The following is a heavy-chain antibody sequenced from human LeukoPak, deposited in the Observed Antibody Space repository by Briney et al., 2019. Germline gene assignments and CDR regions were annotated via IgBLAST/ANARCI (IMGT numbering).Heavy chain of an antibody. CDR3: ARDNKGQREAFDI. Sequence: KPSETLSLTCAVSGYSISSGYYWGWIRQPPGKGLEWIGSIYHSGSTYYNPSLKSRVTISVDTSKNQFSLKLSSVTAADTAVYYCARDNKGQREAFDIWGQGTMVTVSS. CDR2: IYHSGST. V-gene: IGHV4-38-2*02. CDR1: GYSISSGYY. D-gene: IGHD2/OR15-2a*01. J-gene: IGHJ3*02.